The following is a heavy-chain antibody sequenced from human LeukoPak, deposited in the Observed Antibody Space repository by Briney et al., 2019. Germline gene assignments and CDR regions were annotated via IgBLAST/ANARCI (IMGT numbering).Heavy chain of an antibody. V-gene: IGHV3-23*01. CDR3: AKRAVAGTGRGFDI. CDR2: ISGSGDST. D-gene: IGHD6-19*01. CDR1: GFTFSSYA. Sequence: GGSLRLSCAASGFTFSSYAMNWVRQAPGKGLEWVSVISGSGDSTDYADSVKGRFTISRDNSKNTLYLQINSLRADDTAVYYCAKRAVAGTGRGFDIWGQGTLVTVSS. J-gene: IGHJ3*02.